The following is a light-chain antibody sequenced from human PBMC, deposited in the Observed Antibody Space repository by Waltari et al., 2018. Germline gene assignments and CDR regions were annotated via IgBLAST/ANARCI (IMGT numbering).Light chain of an antibody. CDR2: GAS. Sequence: EIEMTQSLATLSVSTGERDTLSCRASQSLSDNLAWYQQKPGQAPSLLIYGASTRATGIPARFSGSGSGTDFTLTISSLQSEDFSIYYCQQYNTWPPITFGQGTRVEIK. CDR1: QSLSDN. V-gene: IGKV3-15*01. CDR3: QQYNTWPPIT. J-gene: IGKJ5*01.